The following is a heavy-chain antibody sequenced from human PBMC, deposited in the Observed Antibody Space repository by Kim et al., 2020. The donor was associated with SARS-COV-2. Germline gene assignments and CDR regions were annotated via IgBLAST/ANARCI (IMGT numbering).Heavy chain of an antibody. V-gene: IGHV1-8*01. CDR2: MNPNSATT. D-gene: IGHD2-2*01. Sequence: ASVKVSCKVSGYTFASYDINWVRQATGQGLEWMGWMNPNSATTGFAQKFQGRVTITRNISINTAYMELSSLRSEDTAVYYCARGRCRSTSCGYYYYGMDVWGQGTTVTVSS. CDR3: ARGRCRSTSCGYYYYGMDV. J-gene: IGHJ6*02. CDR1: GYTFASYD.